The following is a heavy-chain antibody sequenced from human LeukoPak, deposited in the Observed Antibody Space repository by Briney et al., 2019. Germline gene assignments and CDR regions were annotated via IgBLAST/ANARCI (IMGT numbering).Heavy chain of an antibody. V-gene: IGHV3-23*01. CDR2: VSGSGGHT. Sequence: GGSLRLSCAASGFTFSSYAMTWVRQAPGKGLEWVSAVSGSGGHTYYADSVKGRFTISRDNSKNTLYLQMDTLRAEDTAVYYCAKDAALYPFFFDYWGQGTLVTVSS. CDR1: GFTFSSYA. CDR3: AKDAALYPFFFDY. J-gene: IGHJ4*02. D-gene: IGHD3-16*01.